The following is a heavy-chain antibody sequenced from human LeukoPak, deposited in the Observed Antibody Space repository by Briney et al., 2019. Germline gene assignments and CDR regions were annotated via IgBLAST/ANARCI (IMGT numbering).Heavy chain of an antibody. CDR3: ARDKVTY. J-gene: IGHJ4*02. CDR2: INKDGTEK. Sequence: GSLRLSCAASGFTFSNYWMSWVRQVPGKGLEWVAHINKDGTEKYFVDSVKGRFIISRDNAKSSLYLQMNSLKVEDMAVYYCARDKVTYWGPGTLVTVSS. CDR1: GFTFSNYW. V-gene: IGHV3-7*01.